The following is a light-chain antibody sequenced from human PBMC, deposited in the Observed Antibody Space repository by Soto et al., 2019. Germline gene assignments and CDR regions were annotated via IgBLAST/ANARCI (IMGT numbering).Light chain of an antibody. CDR2: WAS. CDR1: QSVLYSSNNKNY. Sequence: DIVMTQSPDSLAVSLGERATINCKSSQSVLYSSNNKNYLAWYQQKSGQPPKLLIYWASTRESGVPDRFSGSGSGTDFTLTISSLQAEDVAVYYCQQYYSTPPYTFGQGTKLRIK. CDR3: QQYYSTPPYT. J-gene: IGKJ2*01. V-gene: IGKV4-1*01.